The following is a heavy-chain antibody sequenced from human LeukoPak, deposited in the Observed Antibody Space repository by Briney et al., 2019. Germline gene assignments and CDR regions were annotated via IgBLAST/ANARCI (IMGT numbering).Heavy chain of an antibody. V-gene: IGHV3-23*01. CDR2: ISGSGGST. Sequence: GGSLRLSCAASGFTFSTYAMNWVRQAPGKGLDWVSAISGSGGSTYYADSVKGRFTISRDNSKNTLYLQMNSLRAEDTAVYYCAKPPEVAPFSYYYYYGMDVWGQGTTVTVSS. CDR3: AKPPEVAPFSYYYYYGMDV. CDR1: GFTFSTYA. D-gene: IGHD1-14*01. J-gene: IGHJ6*02.